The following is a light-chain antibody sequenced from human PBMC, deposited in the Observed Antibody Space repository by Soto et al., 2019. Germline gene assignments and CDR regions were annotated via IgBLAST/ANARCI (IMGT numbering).Light chain of an antibody. V-gene: IGKV1-5*01. CDR2: DAS. Sequence: DIQMAQSPSTLSASVGDRVTITCRASQSISSWLAWYRQKPGKAPKLLIYDASSLESGVPSRFSGSGSGTEFTLTISSLQPDDFATYYCQHYDSYPWTFGQGTKVEI. CDR1: QSISSW. CDR3: QHYDSYPWT. J-gene: IGKJ1*01.